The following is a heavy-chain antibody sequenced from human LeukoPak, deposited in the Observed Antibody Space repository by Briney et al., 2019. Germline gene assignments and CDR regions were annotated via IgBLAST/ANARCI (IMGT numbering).Heavy chain of an antibody. Sequence: ASVKVSCKASGYTFTSYYIHWVRQAPGQGLEWMGIITTSGGSTSYAQNFQGRITMTRDTSTSTVYMELTSLGSEDAAIYYCARVRTIAAVGPDFDYWGQGTLVTVSS. J-gene: IGHJ4*02. CDR2: ITTSGGST. CDR3: ARVRTIAAVGPDFDY. V-gene: IGHV1-46*01. CDR1: GYTFTSYY. D-gene: IGHD6-13*01.